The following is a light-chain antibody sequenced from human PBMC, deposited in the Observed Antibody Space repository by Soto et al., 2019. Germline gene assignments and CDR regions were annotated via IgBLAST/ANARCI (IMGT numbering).Light chain of an antibody. CDR2: GAS. CDR3: QPYGDSPMT. V-gene: IGKV3-20*01. Sequence: EFVLTQSPGTLSLSPGEIATLSCRASQSLISTSLAWYHQKPGQAPRLLIYGASRRATGIPDRFSGSGSGTDFTLTINRLEPEDFALYYCQPYGDSPMTFGRGTKGEI. J-gene: IGKJ1*01. CDR1: QSLISTS.